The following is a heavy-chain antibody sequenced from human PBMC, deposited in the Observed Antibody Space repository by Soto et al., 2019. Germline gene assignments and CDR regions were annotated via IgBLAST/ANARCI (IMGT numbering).Heavy chain of an antibody. Sequence: EVQLVVSGEGLVQPGGSLRLSCAASGFTVSSNFMSWVRQAPGKGLEWVSIIYSDGSTYYADSVKGRFTISRDNSKNTLYLQMNSLRADDTAVYYCASRRNPYGAYDYWGQGTLVTVSS. J-gene: IGHJ4*02. D-gene: IGHD4-17*01. CDR1: GFTVSSNF. CDR3: ASRRNPYGAYDY. V-gene: IGHV3-66*01. CDR2: IYSDGST.